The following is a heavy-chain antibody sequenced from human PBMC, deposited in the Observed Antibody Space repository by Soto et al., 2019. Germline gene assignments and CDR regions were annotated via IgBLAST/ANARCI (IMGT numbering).Heavy chain of an antibody. CDR1: GYTFTSYG. CDR2: ISAYNGNT. V-gene: IGHV1-18*01. J-gene: IGHJ3*02. Sequence: QVQLVQSGAEVKKPGASVKVSCKASGYTFTSYGISWVRQAPGQGLEWMGWISAYNGNTNYAQKLQGRVTMTTDTSTSTADMELRSLRSDETGVYYCARGEMVRGVNDAFDIWGQGTMVTGSS. D-gene: IGHD3-10*01. CDR3: ARGEMVRGVNDAFDI.